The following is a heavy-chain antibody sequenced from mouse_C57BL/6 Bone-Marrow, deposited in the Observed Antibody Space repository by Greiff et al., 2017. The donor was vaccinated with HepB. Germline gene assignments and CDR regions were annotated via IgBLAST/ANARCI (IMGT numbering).Heavy chain of an antibody. Sequence: EVKVVESGGGLVKPGGSLKLSCAASGFTFSSYAMSWVRQTPEKRLEWVATISDGGSYTYYPDNVKGRFTISRDNAKNNLYLQMSHLKSEDTAMYYCARDNYSNLYAMDYWGQGTSVTVSS. V-gene: IGHV5-4*01. CDR3: ARDNYSNLYAMDY. D-gene: IGHD2-5*01. CDR1: GFTFSSYA. J-gene: IGHJ4*01. CDR2: ISDGGSYT.